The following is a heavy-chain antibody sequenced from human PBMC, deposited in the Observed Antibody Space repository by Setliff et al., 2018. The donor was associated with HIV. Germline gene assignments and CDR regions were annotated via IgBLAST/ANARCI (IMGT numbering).Heavy chain of an antibody. CDR3: AGLSGGMVPNY. Sequence: LSLTCTVSGGSITRTPYYWGWIRQPPGKGLEWIGSIHHSGTAYDNPSLKSRVTISVDPSKNQILLRLSSVTAADTAVYYCAGLSGGMVPNYWGQGTLVTVSS. V-gene: IGHV4-39*01. D-gene: IGHD3-10*01. J-gene: IGHJ4*02. CDR1: GGSITRTPYY. CDR2: IHHSGTA.